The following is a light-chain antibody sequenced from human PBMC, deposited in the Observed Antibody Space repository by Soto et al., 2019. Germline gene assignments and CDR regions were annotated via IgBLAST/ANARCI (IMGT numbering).Light chain of an antibody. CDR1: SSDVGGYNY. Sequence: QSALTQPASVSGSPGQSIILSCTGTSSDVGGYNYVSWYQQHPGKAPKLIIYEVSNRPTGVSNRFAGSKSGNTASLTISGLQAEDEADYYCGSFTSSSTLVFGGGTKLTVL. J-gene: IGLJ2*01. V-gene: IGLV2-14*01. CDR3: GSFTSSSTLV. CDR2: EVS.